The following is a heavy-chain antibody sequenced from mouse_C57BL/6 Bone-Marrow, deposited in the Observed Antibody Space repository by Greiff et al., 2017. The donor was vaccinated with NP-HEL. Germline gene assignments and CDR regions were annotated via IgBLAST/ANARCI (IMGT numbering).Heavy chain of an antibody. Sequence: EVQGVESGGDLVKPARSLKLSCAASGFTFSSYGMSWVRQPPDKRLEWVATISSGGSSTYYPDSVKGRCTISRNNAKNTLYLQMSSLKSEDTAMYYCARHPTVVAYYFDYWGQGTTLTVSS. CDR2: ISSGGSST. V-gene: IGHV5-6*01. CDR1: GFTFSSYG. J-gene: IGHJ2*01. CDR3: ARHPTVVAYYFDY. D-gene: IGHD1-1*01.